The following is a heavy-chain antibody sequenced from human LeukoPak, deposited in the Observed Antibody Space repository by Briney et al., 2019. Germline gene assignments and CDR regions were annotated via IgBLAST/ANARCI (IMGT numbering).Heavy chain of an antibody. CDR1: GGSTCSGGYY. CDR2: IYHSGST. Sequence: PSETLSLTCTVSGGSTCSGGYYWSWIRQPPGKGLEWIGYIYHSGSTYYNPSLKSRVTISVDRSKNQFSLKLSSVTAADTAVYYCARAKVVVVPAAPSEGFDPWGQGTLVTVSS. CDR3: ARAKVVVVPAAPSEGFDP. J-gene: IGHJ5*02. D-gene: IGHD2-2*01. V-gene: IGHV4-30-2*01.